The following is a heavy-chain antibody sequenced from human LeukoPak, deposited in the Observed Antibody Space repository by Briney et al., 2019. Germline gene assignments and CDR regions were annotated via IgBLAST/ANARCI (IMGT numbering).Heavy chain of an antibody. Sequence: SETLSLTCTVSGGSISSYYWSWIRQPPGKGLEWIGYIYYSGSTNYNPSLKSRVTISVDTSKNQSSLKLSSVIAADTAVYYCARIGGDYYDSSGYYYFDYWGQGTLVTVSS. J-gene: IGHJ4*02. CDR3: ARIGGDYYDSSGYYYFDY. V-gene: IGHV4-59*01. CDR1: GGSISSYY. CDR2: IYYSGST. D-gene: IGHD3-22*01.